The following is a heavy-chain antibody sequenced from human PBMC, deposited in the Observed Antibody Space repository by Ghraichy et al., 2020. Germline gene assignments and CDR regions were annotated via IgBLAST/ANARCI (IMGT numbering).Heavy chain of an antibody. J-gene: IGHJ6*02. V-gene: IGHV3-33*01. CDR1: GFTFSSYG. CDR2: IWYDGSNK. D-gene: IGHD6-6*01. Sequence: GGSLRLSCAASGFTFSSYGMHWVRQAPGKGLEWVAVIWYDGSNKYYADSVKGRFTISRDNSKNTLYLQMNSLRAEDTAVYYCARGGSSGFYYYYYGMDVWGQGTTVTVSS. CDR3: ARGGSSGFYYYYYGMDV.